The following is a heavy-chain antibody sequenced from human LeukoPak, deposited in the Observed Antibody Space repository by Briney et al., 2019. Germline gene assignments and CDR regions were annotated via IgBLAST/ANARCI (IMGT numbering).Heavy chain of an antibody. D-gene: IGHD3-22*01. J-gene: IGHJ4*02. CDR3: AKNGITMIVVVINPYYFDY. V-gene: IGHV3-23*01. CDR1: GFTFSRYA. Sequence: GGSLRLSCAVSGFTFSRYAMSWVRQAPGKGLEWVSAISGSGGSTYYADSVKGRFTISRDNSKNTLYLQMNSLRAEDTAVYYCAKNGITMIVVVINPYYFDYWGQGTLVTVSS. CDR2: ISGSGGST.